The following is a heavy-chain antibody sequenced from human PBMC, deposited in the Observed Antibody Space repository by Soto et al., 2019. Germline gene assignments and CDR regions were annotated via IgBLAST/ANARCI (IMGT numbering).Heavy chain of an antibody. D-gene: IGHD2-15*01. CDR1: GGTFSSYA. Sequence: SVKVSCKASGGTFSSYAISWVRQAPGQGLEWMGGIIPIFGTANYAQKFQGRVTITADESTSTAYMELSSLRSEDTAVYYCASDCSGGSCYDPWGQGTLVTVSS. V-gene: IGHV1-69*13. J-gene: IGHJ5*02. CDR2: IIPIFGTA. CDR3: ASDCSGGSCYDP.